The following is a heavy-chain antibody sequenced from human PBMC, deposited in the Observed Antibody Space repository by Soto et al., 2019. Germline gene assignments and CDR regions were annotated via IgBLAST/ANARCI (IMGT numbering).Heavy chain of an antibody. CDR1: GYTFTSYG. D-gene: IGHD3-10*01. V-gene: IGHV1-18*01. J-gene: IGHJ6*03. Sequence: GASVKVSCKASGYTFTSYGISWVRQAPGQGLEWMGMISAYNGNTSYAQKLQGRVTMTRDTSTSTVYMELSSLRSEDTAVYYCARVGVTNNYYYYYMDVWGKGTTVTVSS. CDR3: ARVGVTNNYYYYYMDV. CDR2: ISAYNGNT.